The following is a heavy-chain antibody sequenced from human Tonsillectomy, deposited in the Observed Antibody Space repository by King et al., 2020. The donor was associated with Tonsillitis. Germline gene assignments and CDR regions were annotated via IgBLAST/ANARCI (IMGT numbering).Heavy chain of an antibody. D-gene: IGHD5-12*01. CDR1: GGSISSGDYY. V-gene: IGHV4-30-4*01. J-gene: IGHJ4*02. CDR3: ARGALGGIVATEYYFDY. Sequence: VQLQESGPGLVKPSQTLSLTCTVSGGSISSGDYYWSWIRQPPGKGLEWIGYIYYSGSTYYNPSLKSRVTISVDTSKNQFSLKLSSVTAADTAVYYCARGALGGIVATEYYFDYWGQGTLVTVSS. CDR2: IYYSGST.